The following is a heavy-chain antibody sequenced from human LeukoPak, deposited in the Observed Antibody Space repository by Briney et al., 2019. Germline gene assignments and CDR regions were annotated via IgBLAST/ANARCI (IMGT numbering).Heavy chain of an antibody. CDR1: GYTFTGYY. Sequence: GASVKVSCKASGYTFTGYYMHWVRQAPGQGLEWMGWINPNSGGTNYAQKFQGRVTMTRDTSISTAYMELSRLRSDDTAVYYCARGINGGVVVVAAIRFDPWGQGTLVTVSS. CDR3: ARGINGGVVVVAAIRFDP. D-gene: IGHD2-15*01. CDR2: INPNSGGT. J-gene: IGHJ5*02. V-gene: IGHV1-2*02.